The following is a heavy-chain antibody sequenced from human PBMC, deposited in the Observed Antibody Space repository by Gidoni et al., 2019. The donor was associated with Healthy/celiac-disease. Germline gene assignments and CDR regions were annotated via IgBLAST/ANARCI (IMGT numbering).Heavy chain of an antibody. Sequence: LSCAASGFTFSNAWMSWVRQAPGKEREWVGRIKSKTDGGTTDYAAPVKGRFTISRDDSNTTLYLQMNSLKTEDTAVYYCTAALDWYFDLWGRGTLVTVSS. J-gene: IGHJ2*01. CDR2: IKSKTDGGTT. V-gene: IGHV3-15*01. CDR3: TAALDWYFDL. CDR1: GFTFSNAW.